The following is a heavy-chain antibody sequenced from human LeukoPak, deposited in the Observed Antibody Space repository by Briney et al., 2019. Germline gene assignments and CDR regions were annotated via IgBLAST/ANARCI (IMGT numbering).Heavy chain of an antibody. CDR1: GGSISSYY. J-gene: IGHJ4*02. CDR2: IYTSGST. CDR3: ARRIAVAGIGSFDY. V-gene: IGHV4-4*07. D-gene: IGHD6-19*01. Sequence: SETLSLTCTVSGGSISSYYWSWIRQPAGKGLEWIGRIYTSGSTNYNPSLKSRVTISVDTSKNQFSLKLSSVTAADTAVYYCARRIAVAGIGSFDYWGQGTLVTVSS.